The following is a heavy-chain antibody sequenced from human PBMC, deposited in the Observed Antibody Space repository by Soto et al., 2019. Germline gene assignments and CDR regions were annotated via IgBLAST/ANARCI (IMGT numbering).Heavy chain of an antibody. CDR3: ARDFRPLERRSDGMDV. J-gene: IGHJ6*02. CDR1: GYTFTGYY. D-gene: IGHD1-1*01. CDR2: INPNSGGT. V-gene: IGHV1-2*04. Sequence: QVQLVQSGAEVKKPGASVKVSCKASGYTFTGYYMHWVRQAPGQGLEWMGWINPNSGGTNYAQKFQGWVTMTRDTSISTAYMELSRLRSDDTAVYYCARDFRPLERRSDGMDVWGQGTTVTVSS.